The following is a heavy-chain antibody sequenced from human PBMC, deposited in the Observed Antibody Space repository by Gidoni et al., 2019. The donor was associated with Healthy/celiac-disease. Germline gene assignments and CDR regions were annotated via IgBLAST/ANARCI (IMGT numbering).Heavy chain of an antibody. CDR1: GFTFSSYA. CDR3: AKETTPFSSTSCWFDY. CDR2: MSGSGGST. Sequence: EVQLLESGGGLVQPGGSLRLSCAASGFTFSSYAMSWVRQAQGKGLEWVSAMSGSGGSTYYADSVKGRFTISRDNSKNTLYLQMNSLRAEDTAVYYCAKETTPFSSTSCWFDYWGQGTLVTVSS. J-gene: IGHJ4*02. V-gene: IGHV3-23*01. D-gene: IGHD2-2*01.